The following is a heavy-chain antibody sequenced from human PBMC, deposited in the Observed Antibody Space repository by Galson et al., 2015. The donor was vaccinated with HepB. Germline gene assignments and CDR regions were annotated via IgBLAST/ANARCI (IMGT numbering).Heavy chain of an antibody. CDR2: IYSGGAT. V-gene: IGHV3-66*01. CDR3: ARGYDSSGIDN. D-gene: IGHD3-22*01. Sequence: SLRLSCAASGFTFNDYYMSWIRQAPGKGLEWVSVIYSGGATHYADSVKGRFTISRDNSKNTLHLQMNSLRAEDTAVYYCARGYDSSGIDNWGQGTLVTVSS. J-gene: IGHJ4*02. CDR1: GFTFNDYY.